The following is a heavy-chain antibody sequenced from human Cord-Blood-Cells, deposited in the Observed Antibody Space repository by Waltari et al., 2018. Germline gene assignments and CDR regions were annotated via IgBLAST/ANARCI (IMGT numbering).Heavy chain of an antibody. CDR2: IFSNDEK. V-gene: IGHV2-26*01. J-gene: IGHJ3*02. CDR3: ARIGGSSAHDSFDI. CDR1: GFSLSNARMG. D-gene: IGHD1-26*01. Sequence: QVTLKESGPVLVKPTETLTLTCTVSGFSLSNARMGVSWIRQPPGKALEWLAHIFSNDEKSYSTSLKGRLTIPKDTSKSQVVLTMTNMGPVDPATYYWARIGGSSAHDSFDIWGQGTMVTVSS.